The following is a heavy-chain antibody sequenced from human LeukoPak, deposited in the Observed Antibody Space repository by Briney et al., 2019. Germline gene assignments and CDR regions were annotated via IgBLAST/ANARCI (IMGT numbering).Heavy chain of an antibody. D-gene: IGHD5-24*01. J-gene: IGHJ4*02. V-gene: IGHV3-66*02. Sequence: RSGGSLRLSCAASGFTVSNNHMNWVRQTPGKGLEWVSIIHSDGRTSYADSVKGRFTISRDSSKNTLYLQMDSLRPEDTAVYYCVKDPKDGYAHFDCGGQGTLVTVSS. CDR2: IHSDGRT. CDR3: VKDPKDGYAHFDC. CDR1: GFTVSNNH.